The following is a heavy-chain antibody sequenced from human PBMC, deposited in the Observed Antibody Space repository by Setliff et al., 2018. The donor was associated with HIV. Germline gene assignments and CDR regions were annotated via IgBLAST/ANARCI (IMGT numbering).Heavy chain of an antibody. Sequence: GASVKVSCKTSGGIFEHYAMSWVRQAPGQGLEWMGGIIPFFGAALHAPKFQGRLTITANESASTAYLEVTGLTSEDTAVYYCASGGSITLINYFDTWGQGTPVTVSS. V-gene: IGHV1-69*13. D-gene: IGHD3-10*01. CDR2: IIPFFGAA. J-gene: IGHJ5*02. CDR1: GGIFEHYA. CDR3: ASGGSITLINYFDT.